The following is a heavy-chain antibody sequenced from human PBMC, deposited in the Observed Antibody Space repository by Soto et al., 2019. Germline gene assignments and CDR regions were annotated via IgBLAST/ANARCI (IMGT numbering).Heavy chain of an antibody. CDR1: GFSFSTYT. Sequence: EVQLLESGGGLVQPGGSLRLSCAASGFSFSTYTMSWVRRAPGKGLEWVSAISGSGGSPSYVDCVQGRFNIARDNPKQTLYLHMNSLRAEDTAVYYCAKARCTTSNCYVPDYWGQGTLVTVSS. J-gene: IGHJ4*02. CDR3: AKARCTTSNCYVPDY. CDR2: ISGSGGSP. D-gene: IGHD2-8*01. V-gene: IGHV3-23*01.